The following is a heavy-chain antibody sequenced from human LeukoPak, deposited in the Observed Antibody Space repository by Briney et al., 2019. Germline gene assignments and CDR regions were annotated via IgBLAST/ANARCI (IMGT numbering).Heavy chain of an antibody. D-gene: IGHD5-18*01. Sequence: GGSLRLSCAASGFTFSSYAMSWVRQAPGKGLEWVSAISGSGGSTYYADSVKGRFTISRDNSKNTLYLQMTSLRAEDTAVYYCAKTYVDTTFYDSWGQGTRVTVSS. J-gene: IGHJ4*02. CDR2: ISGSGGST. V-gene: IGHV3-23*01. CDR3: AKTYVDTTFYDS. CDR1: GFTFSSYA.